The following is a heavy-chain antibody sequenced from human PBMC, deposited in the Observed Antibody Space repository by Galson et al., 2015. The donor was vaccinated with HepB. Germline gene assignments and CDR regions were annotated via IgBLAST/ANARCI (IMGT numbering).Heavy chain of an antibody. D-gene: IGHD6-13*01. Sequence: SVKVSCKASGYAFIDYYIHWVRQAPGQGLEWMGWINPNTGDTKYAQKFKDWVILTRDTSISTAYMELSRLTSDDTAVFYCARARLGHYSSSWSGVDYWGQGTLVTVPS. CDR1: GYAFIDYY. CDR2: INPNTGDT. V-gene: IGHV1-2*04. J-gene: IGHJ4*02. CDR3: ARARLGHYSSSWSGVDY.